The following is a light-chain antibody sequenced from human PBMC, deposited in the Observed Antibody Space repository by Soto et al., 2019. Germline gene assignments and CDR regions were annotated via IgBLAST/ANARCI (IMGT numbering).Light chain of an antibody. Sequence: DIQMTHSPSSLSASVGDRVTITCLASQGIRNELGWYQQKPGKAPKRLTYAASSLQSGVPSRFSGSGYGTEFTLTISSLQPEDFATYYCLQHNSYPHTFGGGTKVDIK. J-gene: IGKJ4*01. CDR1: QGIRNE. V-gene: IGKV1-17*01. CDR2: AAS. CDR3: LQHNSYPHT.